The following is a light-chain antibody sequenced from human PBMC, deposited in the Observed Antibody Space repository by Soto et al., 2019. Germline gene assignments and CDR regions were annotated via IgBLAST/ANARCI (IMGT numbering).Light chain of an antibody. CDR2: EVS. Sequence: QSVLTQPPSASGSPGQSVTISCTGTSSDVGGYNYVSWYQQHPGKAPKLMIYEVSKRPSGVPDRFSGSKSGNTASLTVSGLQAEDEADYYCAAWDDRLNGRVFGGGTKVTVL. J-gene: IGLJ3*02. V-gene: IGLV2-8*01. CDR1: SSDVGGYNY. CDR3: AAWDDRLNGRV.